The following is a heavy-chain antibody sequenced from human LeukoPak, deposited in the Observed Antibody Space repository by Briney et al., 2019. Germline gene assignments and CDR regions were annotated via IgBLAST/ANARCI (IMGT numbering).Heavy chain of an antibody. V-gene: IGHV3-33*01. CDR2: IWYDGSNK. Sequence: SGGSLRLSCAASGFTFSSYGMHWVRQAPGKGLEWVAVIWYDGSNKYYADSVKGRFTISRDNSKNTLYLQMNSLRAEDTAVYYCARDSRAYNSSWKYGMDVWGQGTTVTVSS. CDR3: ARDSRAYNSSWKYGMDV. D-gene: IGHD6-13*01. J-gene: IGHJ6*02. CDR1: GFTFSSYG.